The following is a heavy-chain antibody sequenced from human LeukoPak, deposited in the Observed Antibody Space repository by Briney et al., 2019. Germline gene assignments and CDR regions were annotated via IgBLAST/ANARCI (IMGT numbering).Heavy chain of an antibody. Sequence: ASVKVSCKISGHTLPELSMHWVRQAPGKGLEWMGGFDPEDGETIYAQKFQGRVTMTEDTSTDTAYMELSSLRSEDTAVYYCATVLCYDILTGRWTDYWGQGTLVTVSS. V-gene: IGHV1-24*01. J-gene: IGHJ4*02. D-gene: IGHD3-9*01. CDR1: GHTLPELS. CDR2: FDPEDGET. CDR3: ATVLCYDILTGRWTDY.